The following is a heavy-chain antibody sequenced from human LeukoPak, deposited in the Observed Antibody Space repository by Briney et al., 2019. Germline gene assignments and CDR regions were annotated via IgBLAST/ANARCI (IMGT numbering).Heavy chain of an antibody. V-gene: IGHV3-23*01. CDR1: GFTFSSYA. CDR2: ISGSGGST. CDR3: ARGRSRITIFGVVHGNWFDP. Sequence: AGGSLRLSCAASGFTFSSYAMSWVRQAPGKGLEWVSAISGSGGSTYYADSVKGRFTISRDNSKNTLYLQMNSLRAEDTAVHYCARGRSRITIFGVVHGNWFDPWGQGTLVTVSS. D-gene: IGHD3-3*01. J-gene: IGHJ5*02.